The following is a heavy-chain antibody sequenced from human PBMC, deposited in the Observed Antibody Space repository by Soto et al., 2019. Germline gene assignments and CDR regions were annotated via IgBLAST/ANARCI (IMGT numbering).Heavy chain of an antibody. CDR1: GGTFNSYS. J-gene: IGHJ6*02. D-gene: IGHD1-26*01. CDR3: ARLRDSDGMDV. CDR2: IIPILGIA. Sequence: SVKVSCKASGGTFNSYSISWVRQAPGQGLEWMGRIIPILGIANYAQKFQGRVTITADKSTSTAYMELSSLRSEDTAVYYCARLRDSDGMDVWGQGTTVTVSS. V-gene: IGHV1-69*02.